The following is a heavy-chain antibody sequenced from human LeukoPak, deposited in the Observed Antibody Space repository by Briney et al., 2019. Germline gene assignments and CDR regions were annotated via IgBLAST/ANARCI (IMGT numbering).Heavy chain of an antibody. CDR3: AAQGVNWFDP. V-gene: IGHV4-31*03. CDR1: GGSISSGGYY. J-gene: IGHJ5*02. CDR2: IYYSGST. Sequence: NPSETLSLTCTVSGGSISSGGYYWSWIRQHPGKGLEWIGYIYYSGSTYYNPSLKSRVTISVDTSKNQFSLKLSSVTAADTAVYYCAAQGVNWFDPWGQGTLVTVSS. D-gene: IGHD2-8*01.